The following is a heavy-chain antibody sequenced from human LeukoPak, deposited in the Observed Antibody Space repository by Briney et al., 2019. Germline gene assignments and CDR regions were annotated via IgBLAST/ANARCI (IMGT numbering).Heavy chain of an antibody. Sequence: SETLSLTCAVYGGSFSGYYWSWIRQPPGKGLGWIGEINHSGSTNYNPSLKSRVTISVDTSKNQFSLKLSSVTAADTAVYYCARVLSPRQYYYDSSGPRRFDYWGQGTLVTVSS. V-gene: IGHV4-34*01. J-gene: IGHJ4*02. CDR1: GGSFSGYY. D-gene: IGHD3-22*01. CDR2: INHSGST. CDR3: ARVLSPRQYYYDSSGPRRFDY.